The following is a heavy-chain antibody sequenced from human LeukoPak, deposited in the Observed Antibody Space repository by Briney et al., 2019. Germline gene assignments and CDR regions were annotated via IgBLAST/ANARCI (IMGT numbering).Heavy chain of an antibody. V-gene: IGHV1-69*13. CDR2: IIPIFGTA. J-gene: IGHJ3*02. CDR1: GGTFSSYA. CDR3: ARGYGIVGAYDAFDI. D-gene: IGHD1-26*01. Sequence: ASVKVSCKASGGTFSSYAISWVRQAPGQGLEWMGGIIPIFGTANYAQKFQGRVTITADESTSTAYMELSSLRSEDTAVYYCARGYGIVGAYDAFDIWDQGTMVTVSS.